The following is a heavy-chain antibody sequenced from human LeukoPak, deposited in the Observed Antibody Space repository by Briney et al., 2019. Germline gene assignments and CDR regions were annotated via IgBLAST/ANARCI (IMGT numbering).Heavy chain of an antibody. CDR1: GGSFSGYY. J-gene: IGHJ5*02. D-gene: IGHD3-10*01. CDR3: ARVLRRITMVRGVTNWFDP. CDR2: INHSGST. V-gene: IGHV4-34*01. Sequence: PSETLSLTCAVYGGSFSGYYWSWIRQPPGKGLEWIGEINHSGSTNYNPSLESRVTISVDTSKNQFSLKLSSVTAADTAVYYCARVLRRITMVRGVTNWFDPWGQGTLVTVSS.